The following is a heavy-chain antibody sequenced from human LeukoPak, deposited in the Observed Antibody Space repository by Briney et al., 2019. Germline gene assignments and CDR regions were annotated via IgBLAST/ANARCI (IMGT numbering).Heavy chain of an antibody. J-gene: IGHJ4*02. CDR3: GTQRSTGAIDY. CDR1: GFTFSSYW. Sequence: PGGSLRLSCAASGFTFSSYWMTWVRQASGKGLEWVANVRQVGGQKYYVYSVKGRFTISRDNAESSLYLQMNSLRAEDTAVYYCGTQRSTGAIDYWGQGTLVTVSS. CDR2: VRQVGGQK. D-gene: IGHD1-1*01. V-gene: IGHV3-7*01.